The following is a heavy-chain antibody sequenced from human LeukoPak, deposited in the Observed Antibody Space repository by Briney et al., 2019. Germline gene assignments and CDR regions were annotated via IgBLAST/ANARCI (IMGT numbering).Heavy chain of an antibody. Sequence: ASVKVSCAASGYTFTSYAMHWVRQAPGQRLEWMSGINAASGNTKYSKTSQGRVNITRDTSGSTAYMEMSSLRSEDTAVYYCARGGILTGYYSDYYYYGMDVWGQGTTVTVSS. J-gene: IGHJ6*02. CDR2: INAASGNT. CDR1: GYTFTSYA. V-gene: IGHV1-3*01. CDR3: ARGGILTGYYSDYYYYGMDV. D-gene: IGHD3-9*01.